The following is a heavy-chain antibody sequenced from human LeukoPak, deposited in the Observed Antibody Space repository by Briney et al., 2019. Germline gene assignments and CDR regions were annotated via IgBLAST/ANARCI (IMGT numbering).Heavy chain of an antibody. D-gene: IGHD5-18*01. CDR3: ARVDTGAMDV. CDR2: IYYSGSA. J-gene: IGHJ6*03. V-gene: IGHV4-59*01. CDR1: GGSISSYY. Sequence: SETLSLTCTVSGGSISSYYWSWIRQPPGKGLEWIGYIYYSGSANYNPSLKSRVTISVDTSKNQFSLKLSSVTAADTAVYYCARVDTGAMDVWGKGTTVTVSS.